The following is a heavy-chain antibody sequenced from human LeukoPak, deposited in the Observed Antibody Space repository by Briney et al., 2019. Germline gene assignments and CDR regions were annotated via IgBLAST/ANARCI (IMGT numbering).Heavy chain of an antibody. CDR3: ARDRGDSSGYLDDAFDI. CDR2: IYYSGST. Sequence: PSGTLSLTCTVSGGSISSYYWSWIRQPPGKGLEWIGYIYYSGSTNYNPSLKSRVTISVDKSKNQFSLKLSSVTAADTAVYYCARDRGDSSGYLDDAFDIWGQGTMVTVSS. V-gene: IGHV4-59*12. J-gene: IGHJ3*02. D-gene: IGHD3-22*01. CDR1: GGSISSYY.